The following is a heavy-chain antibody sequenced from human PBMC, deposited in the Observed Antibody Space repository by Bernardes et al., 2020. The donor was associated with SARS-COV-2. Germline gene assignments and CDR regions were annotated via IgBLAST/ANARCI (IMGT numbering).Heavy chain of an antibody. CDR1: TLTFTNYA. V-gene: IGHV3-23*01. Sequence: GGSLRLSCAASTLTFTNYAMSWVRQAPGKGLEWVSTISDSGAHTYYTDAVKGRFTISRDNAKNMIYLHLSSLIGDDTAVYYCSGFRFGELWGVDRWGQGTLVTVSS. D-gene: IGHD3-10*01. CDR2: ISDSGAHT. CDR3: SGFRFGELWGVDR. J-gene: IGHJ5*02.